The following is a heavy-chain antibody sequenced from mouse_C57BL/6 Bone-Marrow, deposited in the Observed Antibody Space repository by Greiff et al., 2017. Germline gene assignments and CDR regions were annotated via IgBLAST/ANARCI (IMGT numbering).Heavy chain of an antibody. J-gene: IGHJ4*01. CDR2: IRLKSDNYAT. V-gene: IGHV6-3*01. Sequence: EVMLVESGGGLVQPGGSMKLSCVASGFTFSNYWMNWVRQSPEKGLEWVAQIRLKSDNYATHYAESVKGRFTISRDDSKSSVYLQMNNLRAEDTGIYYCTGPSTRKAMDYWGQGTSVTVSS. D-gene: IGHD2-1*01. CDR3: TGPSTRKAMDY. CDR1: GFTFSNYW.